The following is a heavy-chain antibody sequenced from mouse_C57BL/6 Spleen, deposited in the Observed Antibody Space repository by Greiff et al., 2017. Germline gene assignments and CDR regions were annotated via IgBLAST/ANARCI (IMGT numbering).Heavy chain of an antibody. Sequence: EVQLQQSGAELVRPGASVKLSCTASGFNIKDYYMHWVKQRPEQGLEWIGRIDPEDGATEYAPNFPGKATMTADTSSNSAYLLLSSQTSENAAVDYCTTSRDYFDYWGKGTTLTVSS. V-gene: IGHV14-1*01. CDR1: GFNIKDYY. J-gene: IGHJ2*01. CDR2: IDPEDGAT. CDR3: TTSRDYFDY.